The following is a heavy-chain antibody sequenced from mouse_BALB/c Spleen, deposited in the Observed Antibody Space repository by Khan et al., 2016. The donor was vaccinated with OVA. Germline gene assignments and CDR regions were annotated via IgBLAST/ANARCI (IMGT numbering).Heavy chain of an antibody. D-gene: IGHD1-1*02. CDR2: INPTTDYT. CDR1: GYTFTTYW. CDR3: TRRGLVGIFSY. J-gene: IGHJ3*01. Sequence: VQVVESGAELAQPGASVKMSCKTSGYTFTTYWIHWVKQRPGQGLEWIGYINPTTDYTEYNQRFKDKATLTTDRSSSTAYIQLSSLTSEDSAVYYCTRRGLVGIFSYWGQGTLVTVSA. V-gene: IGHV1-7*01.